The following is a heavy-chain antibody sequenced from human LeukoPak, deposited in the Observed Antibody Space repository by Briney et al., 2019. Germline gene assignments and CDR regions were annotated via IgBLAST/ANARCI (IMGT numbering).Heavy chain of an antibody. V-gene: IGHV3-21*01. D-gene: IGHD1-26*01. CDR2: ISSSSSYI. CDR1: GFTFSSYS. J-gene: IGHJ4*02. CDR3: ARSRRGWELLSY. Sequence: GGSLRLSCAASGFTFSSYSMSWVRQAPGKGLEWVSSISSSSSYIYYADSVKGRFTISGDNAKNSLYLQMNSLRAEDTAVYYCARSRRGWELLSYWGQGTLVTVSS.